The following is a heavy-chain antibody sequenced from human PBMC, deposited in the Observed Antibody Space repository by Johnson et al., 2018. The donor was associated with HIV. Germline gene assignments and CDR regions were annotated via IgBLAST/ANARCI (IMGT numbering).Heavy chain of an antibody. CDR1: GFIFSSYG. CDR3: ARAQA. CDR2: ISYDGKNK. Sequence: QVQLVESGGGVVQPGRSLRLSCAASGFIFSSYGMHWVRQAPGKGLEWVAVISYDGKNKDYADPVKGRFTISRDNSKNTVYLQMNNLRAEDTAVYYCARAQAWGQGTMVIVSS. V-gene: IGHV3-33*05. J-gene: IGHJ3*01.